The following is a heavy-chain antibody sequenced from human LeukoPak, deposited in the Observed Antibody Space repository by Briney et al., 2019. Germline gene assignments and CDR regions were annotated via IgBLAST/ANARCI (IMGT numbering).Heavy chain of an antibody. V-gene: IGHV4-61*01. Sequence: SEALSLTCTVSGGSVSSGSSFWSWIRQPPGKGLEWIGYIYHSGNTNYNPSLKSRVTISVDTSKSQLSLKLNSVTAADTAVYYCARDRNYYDSSGYYFANWGQGTLVTVSS. CDR3: ARDRNYYDSSGYYFAN. CDR1: GGSVSSGSSF. J-gene: IGHJ4*02. D-gene: IGHD3-22*01. CDR2: IYHSGNT.